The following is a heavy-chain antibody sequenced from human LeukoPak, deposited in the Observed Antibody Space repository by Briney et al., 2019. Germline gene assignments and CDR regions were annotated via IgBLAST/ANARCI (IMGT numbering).Heavy chain of an antibody. Sequence: PSETLSLTCAVYGGSFSGYYWSWIRQPPGKGLEWSGEINHSGSTNYNPSLKSRVTISVDTSKNQFSLKLSSVTAADTAVYYCARGPGVPAAVLIFDHWGQGTLVTVSS. CDR1: GGSFSGYY. CDR2: INHSGST. J-gene: IGHJ4*02. V-gene: IGHV4-34*01. CDR3: ARGPGVPAAVLIFDH. D-gene: IGHD2-2*01.